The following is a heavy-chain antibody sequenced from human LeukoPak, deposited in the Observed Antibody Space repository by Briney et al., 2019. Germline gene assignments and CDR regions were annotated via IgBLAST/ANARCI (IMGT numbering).Heavy chain of an antibody. V-gene: IGHV1-8*02. CDR2: MNPNSGNT. CDR3: ARGYSSGYYYYYYYGMDV. Sequence: ASVKVSCKASGYTFTGYYMHWVRQATGQGLEWMGWMNPNSGNTGYAQKFQGRVTMTRNTSISTAYMELSSLRSEDTAVYYCARGYSSGYYYYYYYGMDVWGQGTTVTVSS. D-gene: IGHD3-22*01. CDR1: GYTFTGYY. J-gene: IGHJ6*02.